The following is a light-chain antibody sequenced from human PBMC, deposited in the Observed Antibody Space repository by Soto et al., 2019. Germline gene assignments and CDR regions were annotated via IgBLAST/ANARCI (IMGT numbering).Light chain of an antibody. Sequence: QSVLTQPASVSGSPGQSITISCTGTSSDVGTYNYVSWYQQPPGKAPKLMIYEVSNRPSGVSNRFSGSKSGNTASLTISGLQAEDEADYYCSSYTTSSTRVFGTGTKVTVL. J-gene: IGLJ1*01. CDR1: SSDVGTYNY. CDR3: SSYTTSSTRV. V-gene: IGLV2-14*01. CDR2: EVS.